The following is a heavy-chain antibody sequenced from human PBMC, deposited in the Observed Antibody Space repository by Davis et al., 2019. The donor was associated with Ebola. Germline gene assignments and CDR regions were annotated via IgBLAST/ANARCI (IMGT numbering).Heavy chain of an antibody. CDR2: INPNSGGT. CDR3: ARVYCSSTSCSPYFDY. J-gene: IGHJ4*02. Sequence: AASVKASCKASGYTFNSYGISWVRQPPGQGLEWMGWINPNSGGTNYAQKFQGWVTMTRDTSISTAYMELSRLRSDDTAVYYCARVYCSSTSCSPYFDYWGQGTLVTVSS. V-gene: IGHV1-2*04. CDR1: GYTFNSYG. D-gene: IGHD2-2*01.